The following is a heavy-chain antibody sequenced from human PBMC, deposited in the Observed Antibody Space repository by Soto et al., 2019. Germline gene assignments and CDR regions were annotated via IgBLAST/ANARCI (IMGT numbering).Heavy chain of an antibody. CDR3: ARGDSTDCANGVCSFFYNHDMDV. Sequence: ASVKVSCKASGYSFTDYHIHWVRQAPGQGLEWLGRINPKSGGTSTAQKFQGWVTMTTDTSISTASMELTRLTSDDTAIYYCARGDSTDCANGVCSFFYNHDMDVWGQGTTVTVSS. CDR2: INPKSGGT. D-gene: IGHD2-8*01. J-gene: IGHJ6*02. V-gene: IGHV1-2*04. CDR1: GYSFTDYH.